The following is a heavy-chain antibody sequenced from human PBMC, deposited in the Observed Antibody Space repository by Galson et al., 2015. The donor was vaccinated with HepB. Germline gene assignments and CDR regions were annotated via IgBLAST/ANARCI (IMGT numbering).Heavy chain of an antibody. CDR3: VRLGDFSGYSSA. D-gene: IGHD6-19*01. CDR1: GFTFDDYG. CDR2: ISWNSENI. Sequence: SLRLSCAVSGFTFDDYGMNWVRQAPGKGLEWVSGISWNSENIDYADSVKGRFTISRDNAKNSLYLQMNSLKTEDTAVYYCVRLGDFSGYSSAWGLGTLVTVSS. V-gene: IGHV3-9*01. J-gene: IGHJ1*01.